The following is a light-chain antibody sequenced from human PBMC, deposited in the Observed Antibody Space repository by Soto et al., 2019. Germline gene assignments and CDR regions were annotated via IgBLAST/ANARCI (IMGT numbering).Light chain of an antibody. J-gene: IGLJ3*02. Sequence: QSVLTQPASMSGSPGQSITISCTGTRSDIGGYNYVSWYQHHPGKAPKLIIYEVTNRPVGVSNRFSGSKSGITASLTISGLLSEDEADYYCSSYTSASTVMFGGGTKLTVL. V-gene: IGLV2-14*01. CDR2: EVT. CDR3: SSYTSASTVM. CDR1: RSDIGGYNY.